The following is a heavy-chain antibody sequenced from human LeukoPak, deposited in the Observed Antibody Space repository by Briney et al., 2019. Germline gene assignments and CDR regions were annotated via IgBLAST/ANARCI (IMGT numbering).Heavy chain of an antibody. Sequence: GASVKVSCKASGYTFTGYYMHWVRQAPGQGLEWMGWINPNSGGTNYAQKFQGRVTMTRDTSISTAYMELSRLRSDDTAVYYCARVPNYYDSSGYYWAPGAFDIWGQGAMVTVSS. V-gene: IGHV1-2*02. CDR2: INPNSGGT. D-gene: IGHD3-22*01. J-gene: IGHJ3*02. CDR1: GYTFTGYY. CDR3: ARVPNYYDSSGYYWAPGAFDI.